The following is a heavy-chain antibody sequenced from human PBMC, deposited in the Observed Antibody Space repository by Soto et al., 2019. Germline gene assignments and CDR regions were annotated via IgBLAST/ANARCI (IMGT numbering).Heavy chain of an antibody. CDR1: GYTFSDYY. Sequence: GGSLRLSCAASGYTFSDYYMSWIRQAPGKGLEWVSYISSSGSTIYYADSVKGRFTISRDNAKNSLYLQMNSLRAEDTAVYYCARDVERDFWSGPYYYYYYGLDVWGQGTTVTVSS. CDR2: ISSSGSTI. J-gene: IGHJ6*02. CDR3: ARDVERDFWSGPYYYYYYGLDV. D-gene: IGHD3-3*01. V-gene: IGHV3-11*01.